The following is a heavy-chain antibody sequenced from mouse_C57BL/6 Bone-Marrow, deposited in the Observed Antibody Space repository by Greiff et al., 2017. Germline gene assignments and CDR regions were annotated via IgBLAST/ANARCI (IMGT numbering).Heavy chain of an antibody. CDR1: GYTFTSYW. Sequence: QVQLQQPGAELVKPGASVKLSCKASGYTFTSYWMQWVKQRPGQGLEWIGEIDHSDSYTNYNQKFKGKATLTVDTSSSTAYMQLSSLTSEDSAVYYCARDGTVVAEDWYYAMDYWGQGTSVTVSS. D-gene: IGHD1-1*01. CDR3: ARDGTVVAEDWYYAMDY. J-gene: IGHJ4*01. CDR2: IDHSDSYT. V-gene: IGHV1-50*01.